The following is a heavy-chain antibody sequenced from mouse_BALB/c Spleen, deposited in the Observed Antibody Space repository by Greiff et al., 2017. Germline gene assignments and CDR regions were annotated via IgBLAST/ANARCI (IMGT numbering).Heavy chain of an antibody. V-gene: IGHV14-3*02. J-gene: IGHJ4*01. CDR3: ACSSLYAMDY. CDR1: GFNIKDTY. CDR2: IDPANGNT. Sequence: VQLQQSGAELVKPGASVKLSCTASGFNIKDTYMHWVKQRPEQGLEWIGRIDPANGNTKYDPKFQGKATITADTSSNTAYLQLSSLTSEDTAVYYCACSSLYAMDYWGQGTSVTVSA. D-gene: IGHD1-1*01.